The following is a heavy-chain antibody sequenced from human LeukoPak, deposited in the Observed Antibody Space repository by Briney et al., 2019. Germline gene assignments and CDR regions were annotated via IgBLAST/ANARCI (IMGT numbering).Heavy chain of an antibody. J-gene: IGHJ4*02. Sequence: SETLSLTXAVSGYIIASGYYWGWIREPPGKGLERIGSIYHSGSTNYNPSLKSRVTISVDTSKNQFSLKLSSVTAADTAVYYCARLGIAARPGFIAAANWGQGTLVTVSS. CDR1: GYIIASGYY. V-gene: IGHV4-38-2*01. CDR3: ARLGIAARPGFIAAAN. D-gene: IGHD6-6*01. CDR2: IYHSGST.